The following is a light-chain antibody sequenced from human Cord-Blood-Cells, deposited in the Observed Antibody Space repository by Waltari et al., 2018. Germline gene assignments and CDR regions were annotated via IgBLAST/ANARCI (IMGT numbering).Light chain of an antibody. CDR2: AAS. J-gene: IGKJ5*01. CDR1: QSLSSY. Sequence: DIQMTQSPSSLSASVGDRVTITCRASQSLSSYLNWYQQKPGKAPKLLIYAASSLQSGVPSRFSGSGSGTDCTLTISSLQPEDFATYYCQQSYSTPITFGQGTRLEIK. CDR3: QQSYSTPIT. V-gene: IGKV1-39*01.